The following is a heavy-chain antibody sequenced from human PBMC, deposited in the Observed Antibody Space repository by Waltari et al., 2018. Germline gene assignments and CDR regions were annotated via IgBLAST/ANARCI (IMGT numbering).Heavy chain of an antibody. CDR2: IYYSGST. J-gene: IGHJ6*02. CDR1: GSSISTHY. V-gene: IGHV4-59*11. Sequence: QVQLPESAPGLVKPSETLSLTCTVSGSSISTHYWSWLHHPPWKGLEWIGYIYYSGSTNYNPSLKSRVTISVDTSKNQFSLKLSSVTAADTAVYYCARDGEDGGYYYYYGMDVWGQGTTVTVSS. D-gene: IGHD3-16*01. CDR3: ARDGEDGGYYYYYGMDV.